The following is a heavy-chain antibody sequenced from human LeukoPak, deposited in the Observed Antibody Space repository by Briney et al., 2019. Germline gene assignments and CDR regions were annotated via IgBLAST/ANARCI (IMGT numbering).Heavy chain of an antibody. CDR3: ARRIAVAGTGYSY. CDR1: GGSISSDH. D-gene: IGHD6-19*01. V-gene: IGHV4-59*01. CDR2: MYYTGST. Sequence: SETLSLTCTVSGGSISSDHWNWIRQPPGKGLEWIGYMYYTGSTNYNPSLKSRVSISLGASTNEFSLKLTSVTAADTAVYYCARRIAVAGTGYSYWGQGTLVTVSS. J-gene: IGHJ4*02.